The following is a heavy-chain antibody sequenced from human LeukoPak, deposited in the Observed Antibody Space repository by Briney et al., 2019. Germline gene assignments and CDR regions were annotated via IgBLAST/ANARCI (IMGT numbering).Heavy chain of an antibody. D-gene: IGHD3-16*01. CDR3: ARARAYDYVWGSYGLDQSTHYYFDY. V-gene: IGHV3-53*01. J-gene: IGHJ4*02. CDR2: IYSGGST. CDR1: GFTVSSNY. Sequence: GGSLRLSCAASGFTVSSNYMSWVRQAPGKGLEWVSVIYSGGSTYYADSVKGRFTISRDNSKNTLYLQMNSLRAEDTAEYYCARARAYDYVWGSYGLDQSTHYYFDYWGQGTLVTVSS.